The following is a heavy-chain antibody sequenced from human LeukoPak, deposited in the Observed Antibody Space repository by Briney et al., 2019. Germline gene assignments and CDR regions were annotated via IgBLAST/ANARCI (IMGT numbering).Heavy chain of an antibody. J-gene: IGHJ3*02. Sequence: GESLKISCKGSGYSFTSYWIGWVRQMPGKGLEWMGIIYPGDSDTRYSPSFQGQVTISADKSISTAYLQWSSLKASDTAMYHCARYMPYYYDSSGHTGAFDIWGQGTMVTVSS. D-gene: IGHD3-22*01. V-gene: IGHV5-51*01. CDR2: IYPGDSDT. CDR3: ARYMPYYYDSSGHTGAFDI. CDR1: GYSFTSYW.